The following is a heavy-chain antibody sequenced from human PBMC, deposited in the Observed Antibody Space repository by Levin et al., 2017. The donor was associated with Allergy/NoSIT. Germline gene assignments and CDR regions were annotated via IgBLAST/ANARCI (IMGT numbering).Heavy chain of an antibody. CDR3: AKGGPYDSSGFFLCYFDY. Sequence: GESLKISCAASGFAFSSYAMSWVRQAPGKGLEWVSVTSGSGGSTYYADSVKGRFTISSDNSKNTLYLQMNSLRAEDTAVYYCAKGGPYDSSGFFLCYFDYWGQGTLVTVSS. CDR1: GFAFSSYA. CDR2: TSGSGGST. J-gene: IGHJ4*02. D-gene: IGHD3-22*01. V-gene: IGHV3-23*01.